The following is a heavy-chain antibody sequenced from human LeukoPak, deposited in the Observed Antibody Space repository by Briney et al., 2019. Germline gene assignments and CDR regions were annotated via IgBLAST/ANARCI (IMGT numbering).Heavy chain of an antibody. J-gene: IGHJ4*02. Sequence: GGALRLSCAASGFTFSYYAMSWVRQAPGKGLEWVSAINGSGGSTYFADSVKGRFTISRDNSKNTLCLQMNSLRAEDTAVYYCAKGDGGSGCPPIDYWGQGTLVTVSS. CDR1: GFTFSYYA. D-gene: IGHD3-22*01. CDR2: INGSGGST. V-gene: IGHV3-23*01. CDR3: AKGDGGSGCPPIDY.